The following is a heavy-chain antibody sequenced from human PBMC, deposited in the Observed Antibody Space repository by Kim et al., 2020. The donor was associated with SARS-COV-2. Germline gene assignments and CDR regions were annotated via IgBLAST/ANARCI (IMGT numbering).Heavy chain of an antibody. CDR1: GYTFTSYA. Sequence: ASVKVSCKASGYTFTSYAMNWVRQAPGQGLEWMGWINTNTGNPTYAQGFTGRFVFSLDTSVSTAYLQISSLKAEDTAVYYCARGNPNWRLSSDFDYWGQGTLVTVSS. J-gene: IGHJ4*02. CDR3: ARGNPNWRLSSDFDY. CDR2: INTNTGNP. D-gene: IGHD2-21*02. V-gene: IGHV7-4-1*02.